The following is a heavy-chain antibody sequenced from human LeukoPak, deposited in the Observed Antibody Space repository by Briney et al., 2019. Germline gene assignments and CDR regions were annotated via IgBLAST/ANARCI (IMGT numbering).Heavy chain of an antibody. CDR1: GFTFSSYS. CDR3: ARSGYYFSYYFDY. CDR2: ISDDGSNK. J-gene: IGHJ4*02. Sequence: PGGSLRLSCAASGFTFSSYSMNWVRQAPGKGLEWVAVISDDGSNKYYADFVKGRFTISRDNSKNTLYLEMNSLRAEDTAVYYCARSGYYFSYYFDYWGQGALVTVSS. D-gene: IGHD2/OR15-2a*01. V-gene: IGHV3-30*03.